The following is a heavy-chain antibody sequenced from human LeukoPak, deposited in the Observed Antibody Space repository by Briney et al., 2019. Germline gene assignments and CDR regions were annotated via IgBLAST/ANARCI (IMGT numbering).Heavy chain of an antibody. CDR2: MYNDGST. CDR3: AKDPVLVQLVRDI. J-gene: IGHJ4*02. Sequence: GGSLRLSCAASGFTVSSNYMSWVRQAPGKGLEWVSVMYNDGSTYYADSVKGRFTISRDKSKNTLYLQMNSLRAEDTAVYYCAKDPVLVQLVRDIWGQGTLVTVSS. D-gene: IGHD6-6*01. CDR1: GFTVSSNY. V-gene: IGHV3-66*01.